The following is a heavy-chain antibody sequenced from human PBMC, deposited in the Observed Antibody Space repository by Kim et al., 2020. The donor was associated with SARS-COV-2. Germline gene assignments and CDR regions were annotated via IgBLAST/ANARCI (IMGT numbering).Heavy chain of an antibody. CDR3: ARNFGSATMIGDV. CDR1: GFTFSPFA. V-gene: IGHV3-33*01. J-gene: IGHJ3*01. D-gene: IGHD3-10*01. Sequence: GGSLRLSCTASGFTFSPFAMHWFRQAPGKGLEWVAVIRSDESKRYYAESVKDRFTISRDNSKNTLYLQMNSLIAEDTAIYYCARNFGSATMIGDVWGLGTMVTVSS. CDR2: IRSDESKR.